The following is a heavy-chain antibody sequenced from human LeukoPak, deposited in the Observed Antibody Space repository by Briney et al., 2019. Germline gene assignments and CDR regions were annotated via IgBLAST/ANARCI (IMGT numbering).Heavy chain of an antibody. CDR3: AKDLEYYYDSSGNY. CDR1: GFTFSSYA. CDR2: ISGSGGST. D-gene: IGHD3-22*01. Sequence: GGSLRLSWAPSGFTFSSYAMSWVRQAPGKGLEWVSAISGSGGSTYYADSVKGRFTISRDNSKNTMYLQMNSLRAEDTAVYYCAKDLEYYYDSSGNYWGQGTLVTVSS. J-gene: IGHJ4*02. V-gene: IGHV3-23*01.